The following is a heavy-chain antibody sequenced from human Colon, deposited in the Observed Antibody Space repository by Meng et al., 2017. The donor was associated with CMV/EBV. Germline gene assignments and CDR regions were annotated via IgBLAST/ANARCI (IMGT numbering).Heavy chain of an antibody. CDR3: ARSYSGSIPSDY. CDR1: GCTFSSYW. Sequence: CAASGCTFSSYWMHWVRQGPGKGLVWVSRISSDGSTTTYADSVKGRFTISRDNAKNTLYLQMNGLRADDTAVYHCARSYSGSIPSDYWGQGTLVTVSS. V-gene: IGHV3-74*01. CDR2: ISSDGSTT. D-gene: IGHD1-26*01. J-gene: IGHJ4*02.